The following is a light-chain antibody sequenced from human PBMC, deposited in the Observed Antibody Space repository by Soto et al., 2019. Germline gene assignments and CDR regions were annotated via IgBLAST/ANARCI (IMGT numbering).Light chain of an antibody. Sequence: EVVLTQSPVTLSLSXGXRATXSCRASQSFRGLLAWYQQKPGQAPRLLIYDAYNRATGIPPRFSGSGSGTDFTLTISSLEPEDSAVYYCQQRHMWPITFGQGTRLEI. V-gene: IGKV3-11*01. CDR3: QQRHMWPIT. J-gene: IGKJ5*01. CDR2: DAY. CDR1: QSFRGL.